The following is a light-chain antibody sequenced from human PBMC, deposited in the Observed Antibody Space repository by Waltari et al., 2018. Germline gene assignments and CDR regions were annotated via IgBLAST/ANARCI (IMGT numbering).Light chain of an antibody. Sequence: EIVLTQSPRTLSLSPGERATLSCRASQSVTSSYLAWYQQKPGQAPRLLVYGASTRATDIPDRFTGSGSGTDFTLTISRLEPDDFAVFYCQQYGSSPLTFGGGTKVEIK. V-gene: IGKV3-20*01. J-gene: IGKJ4*01. CDR1: QSVTSSY. CDR2: GAS. CDR3: QQYGSSPLT.